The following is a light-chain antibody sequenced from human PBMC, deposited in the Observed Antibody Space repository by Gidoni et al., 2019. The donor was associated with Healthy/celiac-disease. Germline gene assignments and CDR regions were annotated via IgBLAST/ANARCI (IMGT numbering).Light chain of an antibody. CDR2: KAS. CDR3: QQYNSYSCS. CDR1: QSLSSW. Sequence: DIQLTQSPSTLSASVGDRVTITCRASQSLSSWLAWYQQKPGKAPKLLIYKASSLESGVPSRFSGSGSGTEFTLTISSLQPDDFATYYCQQYNSYSCSFGQGTKLEIK. V-gene: IGKV1-5*03. J-gene: IGKJ2*04.